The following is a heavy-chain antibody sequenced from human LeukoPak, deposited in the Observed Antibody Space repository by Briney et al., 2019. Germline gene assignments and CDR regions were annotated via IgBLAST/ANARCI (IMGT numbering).Heavy chain of an antibody. J-gene: IGHJ3*02. CDR1: GYTFTSYA. CDR3: ARFHCSGGSCYVLGSSEAFDI. V-gene: IGHV1-3*01. Sequence: ASVKVSCKASGYTFTSYAMHWVRQAPGQRLEWMGWINAGNGNTKYSQKFQGRVTITRDTSASTAYMELSSLRPEDTAVYYCARFHCSGGSCYVLGSSEAFDIWGQGTMVTVSS. D-gene: IGHD2-15*01. CDR2: INAGNGNT.